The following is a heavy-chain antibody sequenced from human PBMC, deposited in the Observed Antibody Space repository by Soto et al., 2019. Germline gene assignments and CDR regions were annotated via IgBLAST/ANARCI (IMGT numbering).Heavy chain of an antibody. CDR3: ARELYDFWSGYLLTD. D-gene: IGHD3-3*01. J-gene: IGHJ4*02. CDR2: IYYSGST. V-gene: IGHV4-61*01. Sequence: ETLSLTCTVSGGSVSSGSYYWSWIRQPPGKGLEWIGYIYYSGSTNYNPSLKSRVTISVDTSKNQFSLKLSSVTAADTAVYYCARELYDFWSGYLLTDWGQGTLVTVSS. CDR1: GGSVSSGSYY.